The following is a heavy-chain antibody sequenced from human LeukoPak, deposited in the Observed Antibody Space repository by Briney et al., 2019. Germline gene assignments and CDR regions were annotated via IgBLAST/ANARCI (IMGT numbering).Heavy chain of an antibody. CDR3: AKVGVGWVAFEY. CDR1: GFTFSNFA. V-gene: IGHV3-23*01. J-gene: IGHJ4*02. Sequence: GGSLRLSCAASGFTFSNFAMSWVRQAPGKGLQWVSAISDSGGGTFYADSVKGRFAISRDNSKNTLYLQMNSLRAEDTAVYYCAKVGVGWVAFEYWGQGTLVTVSS. D-gene: IGHD3-16*01. CDR2: ISDSGGGT.